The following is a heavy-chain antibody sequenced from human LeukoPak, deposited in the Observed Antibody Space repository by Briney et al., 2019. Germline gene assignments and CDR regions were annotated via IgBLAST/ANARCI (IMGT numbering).Heavy chain of an antibody. Sequence: GASVKVSCKASGYTFTSYYMHWVRQAPGQGLEWMGRINPNSGGTNYAQKFQGRVTMTRDTSISTAYMELSRLRSDDTAVYYCARERLTYYYDSSKDRGIDYWGQGTLVTVSS. CDR1: GYTFTSYY. CDR2: INPNSGGT. D-gene: IGHD3-22*01. V-gene: IGHV1-2*06. CDR3: ARERLTYYYDSSKDRGIDY. J-gene: IGHJ4*02.